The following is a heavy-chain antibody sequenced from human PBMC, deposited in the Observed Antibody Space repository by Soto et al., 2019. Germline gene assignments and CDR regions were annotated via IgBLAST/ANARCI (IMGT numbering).Heavy chain of an antibody. CDR1: GFTFSNAW. V-gene: IGHV3-15*01. D-gene: IGHD3-3*01. Sequence: GGSLRLSCAASGFTFSNAWMSWVRQAPGKGLEWVGRIKSKTDGGTTDYAAPVKGRFTISRDDSKNTLYLQMNSLKTEDTDVYYCTTDSNRFSDAFDSWGQGTMVTVAS. J-gene: IGHJ3*02. CDR2: IKSKTDGGTT. CDR3: TTDSNRFSDAFDS.